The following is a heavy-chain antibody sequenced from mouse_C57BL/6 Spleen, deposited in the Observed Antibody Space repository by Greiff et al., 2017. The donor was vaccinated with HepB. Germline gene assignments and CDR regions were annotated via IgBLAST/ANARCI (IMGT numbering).Heavy chain of an antibody. CDR2: INYDGSST. D-gene: IGHD1-1*01. Sequence: EVKLVESEGGLVQPGSSMKLSCTASGFTFSDYYMAWVRQVPEKGLEWVANINYDGSSTYYLDSLKNRFIISGDNAKNILYLQVSSLKSEDTATYDCARNYYGSSSSYYFDYWGQGTTHTVSS. CDR1: GFTFSDYY. V-gene: IGHV5-16*01. CDR3: ARNYYGSSSSYYFDY. J-gene: IGHJ2*01.